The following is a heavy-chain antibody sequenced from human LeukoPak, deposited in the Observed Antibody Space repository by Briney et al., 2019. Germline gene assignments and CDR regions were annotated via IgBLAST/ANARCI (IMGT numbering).Heavy chain of an antibody. D-gene: IGHD4-23*01. CDR1: GGSISSYY. CDR3: ARAPGVTPSLDY. J-gene: IGHJ4*02. Sequence: SETLSLTCTVSGGSISSYYWTWIRQPPGKGLEWIGYIYYSGGTNYNPSLKRRVTISVDTSKNQFSLKLSSETAADTAVYYCARAPGVTPSLDYWGQGTLVTVSS. V-gene: IGHV4-59*01. CDR2: IYYSGGT.